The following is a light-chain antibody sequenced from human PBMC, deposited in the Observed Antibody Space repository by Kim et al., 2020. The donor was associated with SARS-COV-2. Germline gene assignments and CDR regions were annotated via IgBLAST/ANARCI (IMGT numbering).Light chain of an antibody. CDR2: DKD. CDR1: SLRSNY. CDR3: QSRDRDSTGNLYV. J-gene: IGLJ1*01. Sequence: ITCQGDSLRSNYASWYQQKPGQAPVLVMVDKDSRPSGIPDRFSGSSSGNTASLTITGAHAADEADYYCQSRDRDSTGNLYVFGPGTKVTVL. V-gene: IGLV3-19*01.